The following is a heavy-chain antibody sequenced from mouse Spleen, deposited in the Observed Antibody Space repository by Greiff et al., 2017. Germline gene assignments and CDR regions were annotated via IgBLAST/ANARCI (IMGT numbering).Heavy chain of an antibody. V-gene: IGHV1-53*01. CDR2: INPSNGGT. Sequence: QVHVKQPGTELVKPGASVKLSCKASGYTFTSYWMHWVKQRPGQGLEWIGNINPSNGGTNYNEKFKSKATLTVDKSSSTAYMQLSSLTSEDSAVYYCARTARATYYFDYWGQGTTLTVSS. CDR3: ARTARATYYFDY. D-gene: IGHD3-1*01. CDR1: GYTFTSYW. J-gene: IGHJ2*01.